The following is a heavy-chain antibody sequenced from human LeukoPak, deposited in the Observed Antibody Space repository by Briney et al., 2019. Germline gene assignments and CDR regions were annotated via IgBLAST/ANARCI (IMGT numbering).Heavy chain of an antibody. Sequence: GGSLGLSCAASGFTFSNYWMSWVRQAPGKGLEWVANIKQDGSEKYYVDSVKGRFTISRDNAKNSLYLQMNSLRAEDTAVYYCARTTVTVRGVFDYWGQGTLVTVSS. CDR3: ARTTVTVRGVFDY. J-gene: IGHJ4*02. D-gene: IGHD3-10*02. CDR2: IKQDGSEK. CDR1: GFTFSNYW. V-gene: IGHV3-7*01.